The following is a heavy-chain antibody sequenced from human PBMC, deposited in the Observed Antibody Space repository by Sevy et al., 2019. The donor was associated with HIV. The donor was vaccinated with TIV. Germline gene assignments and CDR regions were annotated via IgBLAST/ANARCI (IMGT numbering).Heavy chain of an antibody. CDR2: IYYSGTA. CDR3: ARVIICYGSGRFFDD. D-gene: IGHD3-10*01. J-gene: IGHJ4*02. Sequence: SETLSLTCTVSGGSISNYYWSWIRQPPGKGLEWIGYIYYSGTANYNPSLKSRVTISVDTSKNQFSLKLNSVTAADTAVYYCARVIICYGSGRFFDDWGQRSRDTVSS. CDR1: GGSISNYY. V-gene: IGHV4-59*13.